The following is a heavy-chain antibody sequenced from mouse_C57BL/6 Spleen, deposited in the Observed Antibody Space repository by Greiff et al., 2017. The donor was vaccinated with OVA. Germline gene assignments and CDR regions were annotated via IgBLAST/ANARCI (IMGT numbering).Heavy chain of an antibody. J-gene: IGHJ2*01. D-gene: IGHD2-5*01. V-gene: IGHV1-50*01. CDR3: VSYYSNYFDY. CDR2: IDPSDSYT. CDR1: GYTFTSYW. Sequence: VQLQQPGAELVKPGASVKLSCKASGYTFTSYWMQWVKQRPGQGLEWIGEIDPSDSYTNYNQKFKGKATLTVDTSSSTAYMQLSSLTSEDSAVYYCVSYYSNYFDYWGQGTTLTVSS.